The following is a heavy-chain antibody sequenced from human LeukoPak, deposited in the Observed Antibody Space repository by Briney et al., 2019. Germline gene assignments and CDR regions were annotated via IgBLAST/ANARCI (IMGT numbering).Heavy chain of an antibody. D-gene: IGHD3-22*01. CDR1: GGSISSYY. CDR2: INHSGST. Sequence: KSSETLSLTCTVSGGSISSYYWSWIRQPPGKGLEWIGEINHSGSTNYNPSLKSRVTISVDTSKNQCSLKLSSVTAADTAVYYCASTSADYYDSSGYYPLAYWGQGTLVTVSS. CDR3: ASTSADYYDSSGYYPLAY. V-gene: IGHV4-34*01. J-gene: IGHJ4*02.